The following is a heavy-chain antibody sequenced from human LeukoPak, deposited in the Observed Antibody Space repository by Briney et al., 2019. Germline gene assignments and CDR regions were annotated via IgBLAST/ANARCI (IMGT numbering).Heavy chain of an antibody. CDR2: IGSRGSPI. CDR1: GFTFSYYE. J-gene: IGHJ4*02. V-gene: IGHV3-48*03. CDR3: ARSDY. Sequence: GGSLRLSCAASGFTFSYYEMNWVRQAPGKGLEWVSYIGSRGSPIYYADSVKGRFTISRDNAKNSLYLQMNSLRAEDTAVYYCARSDYWGQGTLVTVSS.